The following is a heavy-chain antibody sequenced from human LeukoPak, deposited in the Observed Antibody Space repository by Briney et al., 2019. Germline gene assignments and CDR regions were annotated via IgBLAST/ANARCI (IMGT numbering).Heavy chain of an antibody. J-gene: IGHJ4*02. CDR2: IKEDAGEI. V-gene: IGHV3-7*01. CDR1: GFTFSRYW. CDR3: ARELYSGYEASDY. D-gene: IGHD5-12*01. Sequence: GGSLRLSCAASGFTFSRYWMSWVRQVPGKGLEWVANIKEDAGEIYYVDSWKGRFTISRDNAKNSLYLQMNSLRAEDTAVYYCARELYSGYEASDYWGQGTLVTVSS.